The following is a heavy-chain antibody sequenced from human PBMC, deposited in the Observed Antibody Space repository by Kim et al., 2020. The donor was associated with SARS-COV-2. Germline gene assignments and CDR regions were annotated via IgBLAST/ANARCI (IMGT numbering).Heavy chain of an antibody. CDR3: ARGNWVDY. V-gene: IGHV3-30*04. D-gene: IGHD7-27*01. CDR1: GFTFSSYA. J-gene: IGHJ4*02. CDR2: ISYDGSNK. Sequence: GRSLRLSCAASGFTFSSYAMHWVRQAPGKGLEWVAVISYDGSNKYYADSVKGRFTISRDNSKNTLFLQMNSLRAEDTAVYYCARGNWVDYWGQGTLVTVSS.